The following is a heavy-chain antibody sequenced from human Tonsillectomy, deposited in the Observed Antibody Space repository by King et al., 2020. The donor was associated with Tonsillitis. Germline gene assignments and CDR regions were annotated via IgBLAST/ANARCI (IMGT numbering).Heavy chain of an antibody. CDR2: ISSFSSYI. V-gene: IGHV3-21*01. CDR3: ARDINYYDGSGYYSNDAFDI. Sequence: VQLVESGGGLVKPGGSLRLSCAASGFTFSSYSMNWVRQAPGKGLEWVSAISSFSSYIYYADSVKGRFTISRYNAKNSVCLQMTSLRAEDTAVYYCARDINYYDGSGYYSNDAFDIWGQGTMVTVSS. D-gene: IGHD3-22*01. CDR1: GFTFSSYS. J-gene: IGHJ3*02.